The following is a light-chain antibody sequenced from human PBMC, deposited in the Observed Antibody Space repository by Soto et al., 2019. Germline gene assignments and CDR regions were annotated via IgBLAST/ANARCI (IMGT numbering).Light chain of an antibody. CDR3: SSYTSSSTLYVI. J-gene: IGLJ2*01. CDR2: DVS. V-gene: IGLV2-14*03. CDR1: SSDVGGYNY. Sequence: QSALTQPASVSGSPGQSITISCSGTSSDVGGYNYVSWYQQHPGKAPKLMIYDVSHRPSGVSNRFASFKSGNTTSLTISGLQAEDEADYYCSSYTSSSTLYVIFGGGTKLTVL.